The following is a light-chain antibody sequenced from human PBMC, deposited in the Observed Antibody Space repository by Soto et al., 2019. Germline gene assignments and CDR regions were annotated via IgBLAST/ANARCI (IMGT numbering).Light chain of an antibody. J-gene: IGKJ1*01. Sequence: DIQMTQSPSTLSASVGDRVTITCRASQSIASWLAWYQQKPGKAPNLLIYDASSVDIGVPSRFSGSGSETEFTLTISSLQPADFATYYCQQYSDYQWTFGQGTKVEIE. CDR3: QQYSDYQWT. CDR2: DAS. V-gene: IGKV1-5*01. CDR1: QSIASW.